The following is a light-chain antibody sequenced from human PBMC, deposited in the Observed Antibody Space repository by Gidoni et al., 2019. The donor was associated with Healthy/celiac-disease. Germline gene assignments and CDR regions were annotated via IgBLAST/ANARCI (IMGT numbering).Light chain of an antibody. J-gene: IGKJ2*01. Sequence: VMTQSRGTLSLSPGERATLSCRASQSVSSSYLAWYQQKPGQAPRLLIYGASSRATAIPDRFSGSGSGTDFPLTISRLEPEDFAVYYCQQYGISPMYTFGQGTKLEIK. CDR3: QQYGISPMYT. V-gene: IGKV3-20*01. CDR1: QSVSSSY. CDR2: GAS.